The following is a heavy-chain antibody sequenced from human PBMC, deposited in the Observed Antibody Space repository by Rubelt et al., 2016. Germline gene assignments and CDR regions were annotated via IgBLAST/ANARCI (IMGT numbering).Heavy chain of an antibody. CDR3: ATWKGYDTYGDDWYFDL. CDR1: GFTFSSYN. CDR2: ISGSGITT. D-gene: IGHD2-15*01. V-gene: IGHV3-23*04. J-gene: IGHJ2*01. Sequence: EVQLVESGGGLVKPGGSLRLSCAASGFTFSSYNMNWVRQAPGQGLEWVSGISGSGITTSYADSVRGRFTISSDNSKNTLYLQMSRRRAEDAAVYYCATWKGYDTYGDDWYFDLWGRGTLVVVSS.